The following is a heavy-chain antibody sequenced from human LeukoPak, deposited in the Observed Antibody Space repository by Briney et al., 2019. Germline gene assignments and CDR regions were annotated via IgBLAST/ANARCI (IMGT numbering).Heavy chain of an antibody. CDR3: ASSRGYSTAPRIDY. V-gene: IGHV1-69*06. Sequence: SVKVSCKASGGTFSSYAISWVRQAPGQGLEWMGGIIPIFGTANYAQKFQGRVTITADKSTSTAYMELSSLRSEDTAVYYCASSRGYSTAPRIDYWGQGTLVTVSS. CDR1: GGTFSSYA. J-gene: IGHJ4*02. D-gene: IGHD4-11*01. CDR2: IIPIFGTA.